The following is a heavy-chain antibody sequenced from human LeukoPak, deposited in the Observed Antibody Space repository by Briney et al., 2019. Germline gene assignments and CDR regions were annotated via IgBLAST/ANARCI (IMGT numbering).Heavy chain of an antibody. V-gene: IGHV4-59*01. CDR1: GGSISSYY. Sequence: SETLSLTCTVSGGSISSYYWSWIRQPPGKGLEWIGYIYYSGSTNYNPSLKSRVTISVDTSKNQFSLKLSSVTAADTAVYYCARGLRYFGWLSEVWFDPWGQGTLVTVSS. J-gene: IGHJ5*02. CDR3: ARGLRYFGWLSEVWFDP. D-gene: IGHD3-9*01. CDR2: IYYSGST.